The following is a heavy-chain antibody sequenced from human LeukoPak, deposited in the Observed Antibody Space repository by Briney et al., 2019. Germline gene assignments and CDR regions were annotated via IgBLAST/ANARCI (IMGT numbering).Heavy chain of an antibody. D-gene: IGHD3-10*01. CDR1: GVTFSSYE. J-gene: IGHJ6*03. V-gene: IGHV3-48*03. CDR2: ISSGGITI. CDR3: ASNYFGSGSMKGDFYYMDV. Sequence: GGSLRLSCAASGVTFSSYEMNWVRQAPGKGLEWVSYISSGGITIYYADSVKGRFTISRDNAKTSLYLQMNSLRAEDAGVYYCASNYFGSGSMKGDFYYMDVWGKGTTVTISS.